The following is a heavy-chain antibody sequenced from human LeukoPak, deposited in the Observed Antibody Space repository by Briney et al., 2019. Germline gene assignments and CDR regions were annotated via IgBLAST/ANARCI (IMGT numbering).Heavy chain of an antibody. CDR2: MNPNSGNT. Sequence: ASVKVSCKASGYTFTSYDINWVRQATGQELEWMGWMNPNSGNTGYAQKFQGRVTMTRNTSISTAYMELSSLRSEDTAVYYCARVPWWSNFYDYWGQGTLVTVSS. V-gene: IGHV1-8*01. CDR3: ARVPWWSNFYDY. D-gene: IGHD2-15*01. CDR1: GYTFTSYD. J-gene: IGHJ4*02.